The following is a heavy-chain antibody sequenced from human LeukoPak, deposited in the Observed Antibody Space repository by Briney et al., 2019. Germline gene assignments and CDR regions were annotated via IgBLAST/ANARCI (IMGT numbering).Heavy chain of an antibody. CDR2: IIPIFGTA. J-gene: IGHJ4*02. CDR1: GGTFSSYA. Sequence: SVKVSCKASGGTFSSYAISWVRQAPGQGLEWMGGIIPIFGTANYAQKFQGRVTITADKSTSTAYMELSSLRSEDTAMYYCARLRTSGAAAAGIDYWGQGTLVTVSS. V-gene: IGHV1-69*06. CDR3: ARLRTSGAAAAGIDY. D-gene: IGHD6-13*01.